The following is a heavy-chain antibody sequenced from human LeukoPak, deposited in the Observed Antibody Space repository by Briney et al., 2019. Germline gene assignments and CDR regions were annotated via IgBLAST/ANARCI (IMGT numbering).Heavy chain of an antibody. CDR3: VYGDYLYYFDY. Sequence: ASVKVSCKASGGTFSSYAISWVRQAPGQGLEWMGGIIPIFGTANYAQKFQGRVTITTDESTSTAYMELSSLRSEDTAVYYCVYGDYLYYFDYWGPGTLVTASS. D-gene: IGHD4-17*01. CDR1: GGTFSSYA. V-gene: IGHV1-69*05. J-gene: IGHJ4*02. CDR2: IIPIFGTA.